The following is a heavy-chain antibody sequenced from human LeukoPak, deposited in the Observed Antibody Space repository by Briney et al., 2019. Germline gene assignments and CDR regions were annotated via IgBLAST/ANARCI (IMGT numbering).Heavy chain of an antibody. CDR1: GFTFSSYW. CDR3: ASGDYGDYAIY. CDR2: INTDGSRT. V-gene: IGHV3-74*01. J-gene: IGHJ4*02. Sequence: GGSLRLSCAASGFTFSSYWMHWVRQAPGKGLVWVSRINTDGSRTSYADSVKGRFTISRDNAKNSLYLQMNSLRAEDTAVYYCASGDYGDYAIYWGQGTLVTVSS. D-gene: IGHD4-17*01.